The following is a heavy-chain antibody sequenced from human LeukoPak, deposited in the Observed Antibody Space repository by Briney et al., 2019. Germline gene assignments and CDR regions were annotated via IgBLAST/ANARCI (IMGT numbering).Heavy chain of an antibody. V-gene: IGHV4-34*01. CDR1: GGSFSSYY. CDR2: INHSGST. Sequence: NPSETLSLTCAVYGGSFSSYYWSWIRQPPGKGLEWIGEINHSGSTNYNPSLKSRVSISADTSKNQVSLKLSSVTAADTAVYYCARGWQQLWSRYNWFDPWGQGTLVTVSS. D-gene: IGHD5-18*01. CDR3: ARGWQQLWSRYNWFDP. J-gene: IGHJ5*02.